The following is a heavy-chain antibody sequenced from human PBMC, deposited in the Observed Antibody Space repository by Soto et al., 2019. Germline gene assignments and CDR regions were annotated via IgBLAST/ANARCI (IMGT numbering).Heavy chain of an antibody. V-gene: IGHV3-23*01. Sequence: EVQLLESGGGLVQPGGSLRLSCAASGFSSSSHATNWVRQAPGKGLEWVSAINGRGDETDYSDSAKGRCTISRDHSKNKVHLQMNSLRAEDTAVYDCAKGRTYENGWKLDALDMWGHGTLVTVSS. CDR3: AKGRTYENGWKLDALDM. J-gene: IGHJ3*02. CDR1: GFSSSSHA. D-gene: IGHD6-19*01. CDR2: INGRGDET.